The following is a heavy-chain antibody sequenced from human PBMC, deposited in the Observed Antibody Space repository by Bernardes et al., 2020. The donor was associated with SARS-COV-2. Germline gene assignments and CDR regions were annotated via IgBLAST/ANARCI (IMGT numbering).Heavy chain of an antibody. D-gene: IGHD4-17*01. CDR3: AKGPDLFTVAIPYFDS. J-gene: IGHJ4*02. CDR2: INTDGRNT. V-gene: IGHV3-23*01. Sequence: GGSLRLSCAASGLTLKNYVMSWVRQAPDKGLQWLSSINTDGRNTYYAKSVRGRFTISRDDSKNTVYLQMHDLRREDTAIYYCAKGPDLFTVAIPYFDSWGQGTVVTVSS. CDR1: GLTLKNYV.